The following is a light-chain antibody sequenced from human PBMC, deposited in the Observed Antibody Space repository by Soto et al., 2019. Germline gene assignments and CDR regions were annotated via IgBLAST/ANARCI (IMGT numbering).Light chain of an antibody. Sequence: DIQMTQSPSTLSASVGDRVTITCRASQSISSWLAWYQQKPGKAPKLLIYKASSLESGVPSRFSGSGSGTEFTLTISSLQPYDFATYYCHQYYCYPWTFGQGTKVEIK. CDR3: HQYYCYPWT. CDR2: KAS. V-gene: IGKV1-5*03. J-gene: IGKJ1*01. CDR1: QSISSW.